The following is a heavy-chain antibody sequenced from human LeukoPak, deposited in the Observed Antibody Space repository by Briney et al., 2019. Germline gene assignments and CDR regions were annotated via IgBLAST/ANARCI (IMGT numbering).Heavy chain of an antibody. J-gene: IGHJ6*03. CDR1: GFTFSSYW. D-gene: IGHD6-19*01. CDR3: ASLPSQRNSGWSPRGLGYYMDV. CDR2: INSDGSST. V-gene: IGHV3-74*01. Sequence: GGSLRLSCAASGFTFSSYWMHWVRQAPGKGLGWVSRINSDGSSTNYADPVKGRFTISRANAKNTLYLQMNSLRAEDTAVYYCASLPSQRNSGWSPRGLGYYMDVWGKGTTVTVSS.